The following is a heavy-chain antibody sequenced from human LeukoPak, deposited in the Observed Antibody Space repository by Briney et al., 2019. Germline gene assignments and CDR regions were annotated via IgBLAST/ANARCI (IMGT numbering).Heavy chain of an antibody. J-gene: IGHJ5*02. CDR1: GGTFSSYA. D-gene: IGHD3-3*01. CDR3: ARASVNDFWSGYYPGGFDP. Sequence: SVKVSCKASGGTFSSYAISWVRQAPGQGLEWMGGIIPIFGTANYAQKFQGRVTITADESTSTAYMELSSLRSEDTAVYYCARASVNDFWSGYYPGGFDPWGQGTLVTVSS. V-gene: IGHV1-69*13. CDR2: IIPIFGTA.